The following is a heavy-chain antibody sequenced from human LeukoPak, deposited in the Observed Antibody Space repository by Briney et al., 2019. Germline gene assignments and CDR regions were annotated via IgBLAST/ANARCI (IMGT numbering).Heavy chain of an antibody. CDR1: GFTVSSNY. CDR3: ARDRVNWNDVGGLFDY. D-gene: IGHD1-1*01. CDR2: IYSGGST. V-gene: IGHV3-53*01. J-gene: IGHJ4*02. Sequence: GGSLRLSCAASGFTVSSNYMSWVRQAPGKGLEWVSLIYSGGSTSYADSVKGRFTFSGDNSKNTLYLQMNSLRVEDTAVYYCARDRVNWNDVGGLFDYWGQGTLVTVSS.